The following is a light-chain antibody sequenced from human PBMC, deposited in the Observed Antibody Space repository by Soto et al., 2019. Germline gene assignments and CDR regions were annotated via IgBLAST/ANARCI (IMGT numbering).Light chain of an antibody. Sequence: QSALTQPASVSGSPGQSITISCTGGSSDIGGYNYVSWFQQHPGKAPKLMIYEVTNRPSGVSNRFSGSKSGSTASLTISGLQAEDEADYYCISYTSSNNLVFGNGTKVTVL. CDR1: SSDIGGYNY. J-gene: IGLJ1*01. CDR3: ISYTSSNNLV. V-gene: IGLV2-14*01. CDR2: EVT.